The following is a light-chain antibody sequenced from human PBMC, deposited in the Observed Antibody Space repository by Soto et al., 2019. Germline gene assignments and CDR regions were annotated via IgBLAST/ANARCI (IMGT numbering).Light chain of an antibody. CDR2: GAS. V-gene: IGKV3-20*01. Sequence: EIVLTQSPGTLSLSPGERATLFCRASQSVTSSSIAWHQQKPGQAPRLLIYGASSRATGIHASFSASGSGTAFTLPISILESDESAVYCCQHYGSSAGLTFGGGPKVEIK. CDR1: QSVTSSS. J-gene: IGKJ4*01. CDR3: QHYGSSAGLT.